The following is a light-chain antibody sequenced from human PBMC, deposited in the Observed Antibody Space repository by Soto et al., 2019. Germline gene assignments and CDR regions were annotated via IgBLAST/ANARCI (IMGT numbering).Light chain of an antibody. J-gene: IGKJ1*01. CDR2: RAS. CDR3: QQYGSSPRT. V-gene: IGKV3-20*01. CDR1: QSVSSNY. Sequence: IVLTQSPGTLSFSPGERSTLSCRASQSVSSNYLDWYQQKPGQAPRLLIYRASSRATGIPERYSGSGSGTDFTLTISRLAPEDFEVYYCQQYGSSPRTFGQGTKVDIK.